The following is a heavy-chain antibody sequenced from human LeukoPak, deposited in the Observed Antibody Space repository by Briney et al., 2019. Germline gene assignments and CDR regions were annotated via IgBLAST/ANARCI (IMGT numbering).Heavy chain of an antibody. CDR1: GFTFDDYA. CDR2: ISWNSGSI. J-gene: IGHJ4*02. D-gene: IGHD2/OR15-2a*01. CDR3: AKRPRITWIDY. V-gene: IGHV3-9*01. Sequence: GRSLRLSCAASGFTFDDYAMHWVRQAPGKGLEWVSGISWNSGSIGYADSVKGRFTISRDNAKNSLYLQMNSLRPEDTALYYCAKRPRITWIDYWGQGTLVTVSS.